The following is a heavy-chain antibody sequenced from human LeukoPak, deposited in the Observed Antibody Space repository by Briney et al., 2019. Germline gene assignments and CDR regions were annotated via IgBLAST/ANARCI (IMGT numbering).Heavy chain of an antibody. Sequence: GGSLRLSCAASGFTDSSDHMSWVREAPGKGLEWVSGINWNGGRTGYADSVKGRFTISRDNAKNSLYLQMNSLRAEDTALYYCARDYDYGDYPGYWGQGTLVTVSS. V-gene: IGHV3-20*04. CDR2: INWNGGRT. CDR1: GFTDSSDH. D-gene: IGHD4-17*01. CDR3: ARDYDYGDYPGY. J-gene: IGHJ4*02.